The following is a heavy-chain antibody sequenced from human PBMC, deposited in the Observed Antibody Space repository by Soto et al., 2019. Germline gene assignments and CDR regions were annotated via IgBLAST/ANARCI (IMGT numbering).Heavy chain of an antibody. J-gene: IGHJ5*02. CDR1: GGSFSGYY. D-gene: IGHD5-12*01. CDR2: INHSGST. CDR3: ATRGYSGYGRFDP. Sequence: PSETRSLTCAVYGGSFSGYYWSWIRQPPGKGLEWIGEINHSGSTNYNPSLKSRVTISVDTSKNQFSLKLSSVTAADTAVYYCATRGYSGYGRFDPWGQGTLVTVSS. V-gene: IGHV4-34*01.